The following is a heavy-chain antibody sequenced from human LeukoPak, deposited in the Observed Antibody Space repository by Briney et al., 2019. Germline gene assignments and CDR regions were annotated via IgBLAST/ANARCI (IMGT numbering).Heavy chain of an antibody. J-gene: IGHJ4*02. CDR3: AKDQSSSGHDFNYFNL. CDR1: GFYFSTYV. D-gene: IGHD5-12*01. Sequence: GGSLRLSCAASGFYFSTYVMGWVRQAPGKGLEWVAGISGGGGTTFYADSVQGRFTISRDNSNNTLFLQMNSLRVEDTAVYYCAKDQSSSGHDFNYFNLWGQGTLVTVSS. V-gene: IGHV3-23*01. CDR2: ISGGGGTT.